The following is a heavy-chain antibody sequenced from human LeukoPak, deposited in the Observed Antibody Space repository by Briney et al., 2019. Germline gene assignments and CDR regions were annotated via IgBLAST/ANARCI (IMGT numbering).Heavy chain of an antibody. CDR1: GFTVSSNY. CDR3: ARESQYCSGGSCYSGAFDI. V-gene: IGHV3-66*01. Sequence: GGSLRLSCAASGFTVSSNYMSWVRQAPGKGLEWVSVIYSGGSTYYADSVKGRFTISRDNSKNTLYLQMNSLRAEDTAVYYCARESQYCSGGSCYSGAFDIWGQGTMVTVSS. J-gene: IGHJ3*02. D-gene: IGHD2-15*01. CDR2: IYSGGST.